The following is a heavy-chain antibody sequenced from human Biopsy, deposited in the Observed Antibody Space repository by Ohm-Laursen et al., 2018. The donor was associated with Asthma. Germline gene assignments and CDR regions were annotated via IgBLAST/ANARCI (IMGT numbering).Heavy chain of an antibody. J-gene: IGHJ4*02. Sequence: TLSRTCSVSGYSISNGGYYWTWVRQRPGKGLEWIGNIYHRGNTKYNPSLKSRLSFSEDTSKNQFPLKLSSVTAADTAVYYCARKARHGDYDFDYWGQGTLVTVSS. CDR3: ARKARHGDYDFDY. CDR1: GYSISNGGYY. V-gene: IGHV4-31*03. CDR2: IYHRGNT. D-gene: IGHD4-17*01.